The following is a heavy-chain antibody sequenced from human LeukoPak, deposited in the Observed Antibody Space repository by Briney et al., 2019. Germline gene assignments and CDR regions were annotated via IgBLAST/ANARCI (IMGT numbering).Heavy chain of an antibody. Sequence: SETLSLTCTVSGGSISSGGYYWSWIRQHPGKGLEWIGYIYYSGSTYYNPSLKSRVTISVDTSKNQFSLKLSSVTAADTAVYYCARGLRGGSSWYGARSLAEYYFDYWGQGTLVTVSS. CDR1: GGSISSGGYY. CDR3: ARGLRGGSSWYGARSLAEYYFDY. V-gene: IGHV4-31*03. D-gene: IGHD6-13*01. CDR2: IYYSGST. J-gene: IGHJ4*02.